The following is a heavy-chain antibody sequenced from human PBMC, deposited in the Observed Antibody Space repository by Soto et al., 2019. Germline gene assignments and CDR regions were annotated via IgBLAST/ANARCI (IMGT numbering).Heavy chain of an antibody. CDR1: GFTFSDYY. CDR3: ARDLLSSSWHSYYYGMDV. Sequence: PGGSLRLSCAASGFTFSDYYMSWIRQAPGKGLEWVSYISSSGSTIYYADSVKGRFTISRDNAKNSLYLQMNSLRAEDTAVYYCARDLLSSSWHSYYYGMDVWGQGTTATVSS. CDR2: ISSSGSTI. V-gene: IGHV3-11*01. J-gene: IGHJ6*02. D-gene: IGHD6-13*01.